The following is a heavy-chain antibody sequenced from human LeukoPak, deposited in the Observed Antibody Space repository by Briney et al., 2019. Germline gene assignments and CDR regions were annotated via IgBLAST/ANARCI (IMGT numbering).Heavy chain of an antibody. J-gene: IGHJ4*02. CDR2: FDSENGET. V-gene: IGHV1-24*01. D-gene: IGHD6-19*01. CDR3: TSLLADLQGYYFDY. Sequence: ASVKVSCKVSVYTLTAFSMHWVRQAPGKGLEWMGGFDSENGETIYAQKFQGRVTMTEDTSIDTASMELSSLRSEDTALYYCTSLLADLQGYYFDYWGQGTLVTVSS. CDR1: VYTLTAFS.